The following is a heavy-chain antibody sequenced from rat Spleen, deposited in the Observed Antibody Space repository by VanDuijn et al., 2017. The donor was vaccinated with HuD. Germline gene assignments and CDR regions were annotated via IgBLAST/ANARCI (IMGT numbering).Heavy chain of an antibody. CDR2: MWSGGST. J-gene: IGHJ4*01. Sequence: QVQLKESGPGLVQPSQTLSLTCTVSGFSLSSYSVNWVRQPPGKGLEWMGVMWSGGSTAYNSALKSRLSISRDTSKSQVFLKMNSLQTEDTAIYYCTRDEVMDAWGQGASVTVSS. CDR1: GFSLSSYS. CDR3: TRDEVMDA. V-gene: IGHV2-15*01.